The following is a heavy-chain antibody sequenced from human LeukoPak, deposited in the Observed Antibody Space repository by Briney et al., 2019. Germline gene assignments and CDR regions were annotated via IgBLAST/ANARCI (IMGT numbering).Heavy chain of an antibody. CDR2: INHSGST. CDR1: GGSFSGYY. CDR3: ARADYGDYPFDY. Sequence: SETLSLTCAVYGGSFSGYYWSWIRQPPGKGLEWIGEINHSGSTNYNPSLKSRVTISVGTSKNQFSLKLSSVTAADTAVYYCARADYGDYPFDYWGQGTLVTVSS. D-gene: IGHD4-17*01. V-gene: IGHV4-34*01. J-gene: IGHJ4*02.